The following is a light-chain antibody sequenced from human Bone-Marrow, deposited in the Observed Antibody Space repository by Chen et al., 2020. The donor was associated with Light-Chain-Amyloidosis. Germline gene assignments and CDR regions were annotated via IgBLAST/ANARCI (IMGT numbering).Light chain of an antibody. Sequence: QSALTQPASVFGSPGQSTTISCPGTSSDVGGDNHVSWYQQHPDKAPKLMIYEVTNRPSWVPDRFSGSKSDNTASLTISGLQTEDEADYFCSSYTITNTLVFGSGTRVTVL. CDR2: EVT. V-gene: IGLV2-14*01. J-gene: IGLJ1*01. CDR3: SSYTITNTLV. CDR1: SSDVGGDNH.